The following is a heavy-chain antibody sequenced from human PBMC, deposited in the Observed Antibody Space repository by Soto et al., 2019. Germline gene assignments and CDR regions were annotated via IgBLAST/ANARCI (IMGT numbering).Heavy chain of an antibody. CDR3: ARAAVIASRDY. J-gene: IGHJ4*02. CDR2: ISNSGAT. CDR1: GSSITSGDYSISSGDYY. D-gene: IGHD2-15*01. V-gene: IGHV4-30-4*01. Sequence: QVQLQESGPGLVEPSQTLSLTCTVSGSSITSGDYSISSGDYYWSWIRQSPGKGLEWIGYISNSGATYYNPSLKSRVTISLDTSKSQFSLKLTSMSAADTAVYFCARAAVIASRDYWGPGTLVTVSS.